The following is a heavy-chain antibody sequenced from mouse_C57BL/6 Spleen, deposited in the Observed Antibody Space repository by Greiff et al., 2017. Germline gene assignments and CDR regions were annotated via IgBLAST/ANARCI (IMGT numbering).Heavy chain of an antibody. J-gene: IGHJ2*01. CDR2: IHPNSGST. Sequence: QVQLQQPGAELVKPGASVKLSCKASGYTFTSYWMHWVKQRPGQGLEWIGMIHPNSGSTNYNEKFKSKATLTVDQSSSTAYMQLSSLTSEDSAVXYCARQLRLPPYYFDYWGQGTTLTVSS. CDR3: ARQLRLPPYYFDY. D-gene: IGHD3-2*02. CDR1: GYTFTSYW. V-gene: IGHV1-64*01.